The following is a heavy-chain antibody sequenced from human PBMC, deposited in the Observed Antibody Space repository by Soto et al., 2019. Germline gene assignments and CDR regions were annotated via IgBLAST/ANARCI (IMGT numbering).Heavy chain of an antibody. D-gene: IGHD6-13*01. Sequence: ASVKVSCKASGYTFTSYDINWVLQATGQGLEWMGWMNPNSGNTGYAQKFQGRVTMTRNTSISTAYMELSSLRSEDTAVYYCAREHSSSWRFDYWGQGTLVTVSS. J-gene: IGHJ4*02. CDR2: MNPNSGNT. CDR3: AREHSSSWRFDY. CDR1: GYTFTSYD. V-gene: IGHV1-8*01.